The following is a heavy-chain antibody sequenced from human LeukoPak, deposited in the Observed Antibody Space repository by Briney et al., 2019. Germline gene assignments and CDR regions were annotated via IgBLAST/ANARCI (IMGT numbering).Heavy chain of an antibody. CDR2: IWFDGKTA. J-gene: IGHJ4*02. D-gene: IGHD6-19*01. V-gene: IGHV3-33*01. CDR3: TRDPPSSGWSFDY. CDR1: GFTFSTHA. Sequence: SGGSLRLSCAASGFTFSTHAMHWVRQAPAKGLEWVAMIWFDGKTAYYVNSVKGRFTISRDNSKNTVDLRMNSLRAEDTAVYYCTRDPPSSGWSFDYWGQGTLVTVSS.